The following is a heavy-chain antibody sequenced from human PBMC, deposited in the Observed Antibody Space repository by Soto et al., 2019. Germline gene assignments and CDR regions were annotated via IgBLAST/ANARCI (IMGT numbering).Heavy chain of an antibody. D-gene: IGHD3-16*01. CDR2: IYHSGST. CDR1: SGSISSSNW. V-gene: IGHV4-4*02. J-gene: IGHJ4*02. CDR3: ASLRMDDYIWGSYSGYYFDY. Sequence: QVQLQESGPGLVKPSGTLSLTCAVSSGSISSSNWWSWVRQPPGKGLEWIGEIYHSGSTNYNPSIKSRVTISVDKSKNQFSLKLSSVTAADTAVYYCASLRMDDYIWGSYSGYYFDYWGQGTLVTVSS.